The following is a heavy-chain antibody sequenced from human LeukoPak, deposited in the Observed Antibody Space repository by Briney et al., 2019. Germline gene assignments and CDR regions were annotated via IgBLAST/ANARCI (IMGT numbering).Heavy chain of an antibody. CDR1: SGSVTSFYSY. D-gene: IGHD3-22*01. CDR2: VYHTGST. Sequence: SETLSLTCSVSSGSVTSFYSYWTWIRQSPRKGLEWIGNVYHTGSTKYNPSLKSRVAMSLDTSKNSFSLTLRSVTAADTAVYYCARGSGYYFGHFDYWGQGTLVTVSS. V-gene: IGHV4-61*03. J-gene: IGHJ4*02. CDR3: ARGSGYYFGHFDY.